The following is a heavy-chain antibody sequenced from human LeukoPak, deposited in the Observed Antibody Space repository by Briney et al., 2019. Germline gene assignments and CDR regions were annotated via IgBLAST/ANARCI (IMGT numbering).Heavy chain of an antibody. J-gene: IGHJ4*02. CDR2: IYYSGST. V-gene: IGHV4-30-4*02. Sequence: SETLSLTCTVSGGSISSGDYYWSWIRQPPGQGLEWIGYIYYSGSTYYNPSLKSRVTMSPDTSKNQFSLKLNSVTAADTALYFCARDGEGDEGWDYWSQGTLVTVSS. CDR3: ARDGEGDEGWDY. CDR1: GGSISSGDYY. D-gene: IGHD2-15*01.